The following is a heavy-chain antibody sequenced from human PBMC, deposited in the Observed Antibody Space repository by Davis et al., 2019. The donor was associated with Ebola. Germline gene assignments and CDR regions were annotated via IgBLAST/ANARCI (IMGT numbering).Heavy chain of an antibody. CDR2: IPSSGSNI. Sequence: GGSLRLSCAASGFTFSNYYTSWIRQAQGKGLEWVSYIPSSGSNIYYADSVKGRFTISWDNAKNSMYLQMNNLSAEDTAVYYCARDYTDDLYYYYYMDVWGTGTTVTVSS. D-gene: IGHD4-11*01. CDR1: GFTFSNYY. V-gene: IGHV3-11*04. J-gene: IGHJ6*03. CDR3: ARDYTDDLYYYYYMDV.